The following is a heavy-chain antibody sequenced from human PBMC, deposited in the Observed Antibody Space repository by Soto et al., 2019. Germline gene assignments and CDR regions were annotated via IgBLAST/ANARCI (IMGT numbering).Heavy chain of an antibody. CDR2: ISGGGGNT. CDR3: AKERLGRGADY. J-gene: IGHJ4*02. V-gene: IGHV3-23*01. Sequence: VQLLESGGGLVQPGGSLRLSCAASGFTFSNYAMSWVRQTPGKGLEWVSTISGGGGNTYYPDSAKGRFTISRDNSKDTVYLQMNSLRAEDTAIYYCAKERLGRGADYWGQGALVTVTS. CDR1: GFTFSNYA.